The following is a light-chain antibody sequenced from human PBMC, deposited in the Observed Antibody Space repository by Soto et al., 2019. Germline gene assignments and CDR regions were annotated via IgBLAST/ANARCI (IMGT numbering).Light chain of an antibody. V-gene: IGLV4-69*01. CDR1: SGHSSYA. CDR3: QTWGTGVV. Sequence: QSVLTQSPSASASLGASVKLTSTLSSGHSSYAIAWHQQQPEKGPRYLMKLNSDGSHSKGDGIPDRFSGSSSGAERYLTISSLQSEDEADYYCQTWGTGVVFGGGTKVTVL. CDR2: LNSDGSH. J-gene: IGLJ2*01.